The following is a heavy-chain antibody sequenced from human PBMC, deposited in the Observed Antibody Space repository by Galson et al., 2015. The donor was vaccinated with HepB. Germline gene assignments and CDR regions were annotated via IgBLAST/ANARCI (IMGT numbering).Heavy chain of an antibody. CDR2: IIPIFGTA. CDR1: GYTFTSYA. D-gene: IGHD4-17*01. Sequence: SVKVSCKASGYTFTSYAIRWVRQAPGQGLEWMGGIIPIFGTANYAQKFQGRVTITADKSTSTAYMELGSLRSEDTAVYYCARFDYGHYYFDYWGQGTLVTVSS. J-gene: IGHJ4*02. V-gene: IGHV1-69*06. CDR3: ARFDYGHYYFDY.